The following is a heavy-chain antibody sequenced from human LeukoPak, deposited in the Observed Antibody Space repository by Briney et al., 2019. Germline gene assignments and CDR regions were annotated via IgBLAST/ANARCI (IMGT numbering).Heavy chain of an antibody. D-gene: IGHD6-13*01. J-gene: IGHJ4*02. CDR3: ARRFRSSWLYNFDY. CDR1: GYSFTSYW. Sequence: GESLKISCKGSGYSFTSYWIGWVRQMPGKGLEWMGIIYPGDSDTRYSPSLQGQVTISADKSISTAYLQWSSLKAPDTAMYYCARRFRSSWLYNFDYWGQGTLVTVSS. V-gene: IGHV5-51*01. CDR2: IYPGDSDT.